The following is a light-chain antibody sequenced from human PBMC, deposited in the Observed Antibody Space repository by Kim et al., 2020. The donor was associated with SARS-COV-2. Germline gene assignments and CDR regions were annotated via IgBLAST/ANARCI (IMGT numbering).Light chain of an antibody. Sequence: DIVMTQSPDSLAVSLGERATINCKSSQSLLYSSDNKNYLAWYQQKSGQPPRLLIYWASSRESGVPDRFSGSGSGTDFTLTISSLQAEDVAVYYCQQYYDTPVTFGGGTKVDIK. V-gene: IGKV4-1*01. CDR3: QQYYDTPVT. J-gene: IGKJ4*01. CDR2: WAS. CDR1: QSLLYSSDNKNY.